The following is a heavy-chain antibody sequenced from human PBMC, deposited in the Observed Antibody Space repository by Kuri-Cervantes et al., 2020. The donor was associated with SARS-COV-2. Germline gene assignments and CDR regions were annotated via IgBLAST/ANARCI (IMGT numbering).Heavy chain of an antibody. CDR3: ARDGGYCTLTTCYSYWYFDL. V-gene: IGHV3-21*01. CDR1: GLTFRSYS. Sequence: GGSLRLSCAASGLTFRSYSMNWVRQSPGKGLEWVASITSDSRYIYYAGSVKGRFTISRDNAKNSLYLEMNSLRAEDTAVYYYARDGGYCTLTTCYSYWYFDLWGRGTLVTVSS. CDR2: ITSDSRYI. J-gene: IGHJ2*01. D-gene: IGHD2-2*01.